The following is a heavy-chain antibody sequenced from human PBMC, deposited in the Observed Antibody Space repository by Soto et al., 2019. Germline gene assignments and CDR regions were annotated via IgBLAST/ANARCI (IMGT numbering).Heavy chain of an antibody. D-gene: IGHD3-16*01. CDR1: GYSFTSYW. J-gene: IGHJ3*02. CDR2: IDPSDSYN. V-gene: IGHV5-10-1*01. Sequence: GESLKISCKGSGYSFTSYWISWVRQMPWKGLEWMGRIDPSDSYNNYSPSFQGHVTISAEKSISTAYLQWSSLKASDTAMYYCARNPTTLDFSWGAFDMWGQGTMVTV. CDR3: ARNPTTLDFSWGAFDM.